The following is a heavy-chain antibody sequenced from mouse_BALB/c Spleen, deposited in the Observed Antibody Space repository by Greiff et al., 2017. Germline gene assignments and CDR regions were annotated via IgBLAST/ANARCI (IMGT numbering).Heavy chain of an antibody. D-gene: IGHD1-1*01. V-gene: IGHV1-7*01. CDR1: GYTFTSYW. CDR3: ARSSSSYENFDY. J-gene: IGHJ2*01. Sequence: QVQLQQSGAELAKPGASVKMSCKASGYTFTSYWMHWVKQRPGQGLEWIGYINPSTGYTEYNQKFKDKATLTADKSSSTAYMQLSSLTSEDSAVYYCARSSSSYENFDYWGQGTTLTVSS. CDR2: INPSTGYT.